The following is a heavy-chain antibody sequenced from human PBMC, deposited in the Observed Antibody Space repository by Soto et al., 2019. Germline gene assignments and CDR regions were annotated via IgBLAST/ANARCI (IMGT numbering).Heavy chain of an antibody. J-gene: IGHJ4*02. Sequence: GASVKVSCKASGYTFTSYGISWVRQAPGQGLEWMGWISAYNGNTNYAQKLQGRVTMTRNTSISTAYMELSSLRSEDTAVYYCARDKVGAIDYWGQGTLVTVSS. CDR2: ISAYNGNT. V-gene: IGHV1-18*01. CDR3: ARDKVGAIDY. D-gene: IGHD1-26*01. CDR1: GYTFTSYG.